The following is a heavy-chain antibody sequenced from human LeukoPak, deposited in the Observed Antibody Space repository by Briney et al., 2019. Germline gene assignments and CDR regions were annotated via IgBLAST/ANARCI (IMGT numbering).Heavy chain of an antibody. CDR3: AKDGLVAEYFQH. CDR2: INWNGGST. Sequence: GGSLRLSCAASGLTFDDYGMSWVRQAPGKGLEWVSGINWNGGSTGYADSVKGRFTISRDNAKNSLYLQMNSLRAEDTALYYCAKDGLVAEYFQHWGQGTLVTVSS. D-gene: IGHD3-16*01. J-gene: IGHJ1*01. CDR1: GLTFDDYG. V-gene: IGHV3-20*04.